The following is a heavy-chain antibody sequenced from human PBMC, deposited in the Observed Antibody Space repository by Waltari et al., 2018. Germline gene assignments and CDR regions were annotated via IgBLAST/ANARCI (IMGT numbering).Heavy chain of an antibody. J-gene: IGHJ4*02. CDR3: AAYGGYSY. CDR2: IYNDGRT. D-gene: IGHD3-22*01. Sequence: EVQLVETGGGFIQPGGSLRLSCAVSGFRVSRNHVTWVRQVPGKGLEWVSVIYNDGRTYVADSVKGRFTISRDSSKNTVLLQMNMLRVDDTAVYYCAAYGGYSYWGQGTLVTVSS. V-gene: IGHV3-53*02. CDR1: GFRVSRNH.